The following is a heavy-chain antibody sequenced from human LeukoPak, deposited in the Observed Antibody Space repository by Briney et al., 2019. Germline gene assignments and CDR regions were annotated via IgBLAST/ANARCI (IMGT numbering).Heavy chain of an antibody. CDR2: IYYSGST. D-gene: IGHD3-3*01. Sequence: SETLSLTCTVSGGSISSGTYSWSWIRLPPGKGLEWIGYIYYSGSTNYNPSLKSRVTISVDTSKNQFSLKLSSVTAADTAVYYCASETMDYDFWSGYVDYWGQGTLVTVSS. CDR1: GGSISSGTYS. J-gene: IGHJ4*02. V-gene: IGHV4-61*01. CDR3: ASETMDYDFWSGYVDY.